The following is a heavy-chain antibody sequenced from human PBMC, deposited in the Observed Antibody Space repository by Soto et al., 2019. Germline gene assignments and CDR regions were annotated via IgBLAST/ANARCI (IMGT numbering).Heavy chain of an antibody. CDR1: GYTFTSYA. D-gene: IGHD6-13*01. Sequence: QVQLVQSGAEVKKPGASVKVSCKASGYTFTSYAMHWVRQAPGQRLEWMGWINAGNGNTKYSQKCQGRVTITRDTSASTAYMELSSLRSEDTAVYYCASSHIAAAPYGMDVGGQGTTVTVSS. J-gene: IGHJ6*02. V-gene: IGHV1-3*01. CDR3: ASSHIAAAPYGMDV. CDR2: INAGNGNT.